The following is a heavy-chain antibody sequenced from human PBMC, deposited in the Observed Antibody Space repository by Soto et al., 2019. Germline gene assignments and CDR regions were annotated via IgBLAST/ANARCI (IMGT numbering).Heavy chain of an antibody. D-gene: IGHD2-15*01. CDR2: INHSGST. CDR1: GGSFSGYY. Sequence: QVQLQQWGAGLLKPSETLSLTCAVYGGSFSGYYWSWIRQPPGKGLEWIGEINHSGSTNYNPSLKSRNTISVDTSKNQFSLKLSSVTAADTAVYYCARGVVVAARFDYWGQGTLLTVSS. V-gene: IGHV4-34*01. J-gene: IGHJ4*02. CDR3: ARGVVVAARFDY.